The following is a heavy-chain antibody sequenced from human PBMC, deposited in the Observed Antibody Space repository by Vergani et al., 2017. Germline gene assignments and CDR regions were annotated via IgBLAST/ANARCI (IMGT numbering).Heavy chain of an antibody. Sequence: EELLVESGGDLVQPGRSLRLSCAASGFSFDDYAMHWVRQAPGKGLEWVSGITWNSDSIAYADSVKGRFTISRDNAKNSLYLQMNSLRAEDTALYYCVKDIAASGNYWYFDLWGRGTLVTVSS. D-gene: IGHD6-13*01. CDR2: ITWNSDSI. V-gene: IGHV3-9*01. CDR1: GFSFDDYA. CDR3: VKDIAASGNYWYFDL. J-gene: IGHJ2*01.